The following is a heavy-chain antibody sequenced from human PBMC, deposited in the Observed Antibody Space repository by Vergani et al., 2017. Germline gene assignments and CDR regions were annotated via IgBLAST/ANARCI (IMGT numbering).Heavy chain of an antibody. CDR2: ISGSGDST. J-gene: IGHJ4*02. V-gene: IGHV3-23*01. Sequence: EVHLLESGGGLVQTGGSQRLSCVASGFTFRNNAMSWVRQAPGKGLEWVSSISGSGDSTYYADSVKGRFTISRDNSKNTLYLHITFLRAEDTAIYYCAKDLDRDSSGRFDFWGRGTLVTVSS. CDR3: AKDLDRDSSGRFDF. CDR1: GFTFRNNA. D-gene: IGHD6-19*01.